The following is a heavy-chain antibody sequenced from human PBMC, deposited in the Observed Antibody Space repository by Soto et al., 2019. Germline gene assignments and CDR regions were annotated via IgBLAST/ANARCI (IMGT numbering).Heavy chain of an antibody. CDR3: ARGQRFSDWFDP. V-gene: IGHV4-4*07. J-gene: IGHJ5*02. Sequence: QVQLQESGPGLVKPSETLSLTCTVSGGDISTYYWTCIRQPAGKGLEWIGRIYSSGSTKYNPSLNSRVTMSLDTSKNQFSLRLSSVTAADTAVYYCARGQRFSDWFDPWGQGTLVTVSS. CDR2: IYSSGST. CDR1: GGDISTYY. D-gene: IGHD3-3*01.